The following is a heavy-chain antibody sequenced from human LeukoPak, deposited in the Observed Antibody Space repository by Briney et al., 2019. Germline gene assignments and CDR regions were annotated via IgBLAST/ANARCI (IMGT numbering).Heavy chain of an antibody. J-gene: IGHJ4*02. CDR3: TRHPGRRYDWYYFDY. CDR2: INHSGST. Sequence: SETLSLTCAVYGGSFSGYYWSWIRQPPGKGLEWIGEINHSGSTNYNPSLKSRVTISVDTSKNQFSLKLSSVTAADTAVYYCTRHPGRRYDWYYFDYWGQGTLVTVSS. V-gene: IGHV4-34*01. CDR1: GGSFSGYY. D-gene: IGHD5-12*01.